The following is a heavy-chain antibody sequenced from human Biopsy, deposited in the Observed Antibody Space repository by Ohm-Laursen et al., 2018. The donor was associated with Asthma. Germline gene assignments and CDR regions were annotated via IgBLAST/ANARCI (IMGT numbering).Heavy chain of an antibody. J-gene: IGHJ3*01. CDR2: ISRGSDYI. Sequence: SLRLSCAASGFNFSYHSRIWVRKAPGTGREWVAAISRGSDYIFYVDSVKGRFTISSNNAKNSLYLQMNSLRAEDTAVYCCTRREYSDSRISPLDLWGHGTMVTVSS. CDR1: GFNFSYHS. V-gene: IGHV3-21*01. CDR3: TRREYSDSRISPLDL. D-gene: IGHD3-22*01.